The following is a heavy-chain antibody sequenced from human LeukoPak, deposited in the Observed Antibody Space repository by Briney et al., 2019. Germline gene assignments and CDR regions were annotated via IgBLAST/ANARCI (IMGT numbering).Heavy chain of an antibody. CDR2: IRYDGSNK. CDR1: GFSFSSDG. CDR3: AKDSFSGYSYGYLTY. V-gene: IGHV3-30*02. Sequence: GGSLRLSCSASGFSFSSDGTSWVRQAPGKGLEWVAFIRYDGSNKYYADSVKGRFTISRDNSKNTLYLQMNSLRAEDTAVYYCAKDSFSGYSYGYLTYWGQGTLVTVSS. J-gene: IGHJ4*02. D-gene: IGHD5-18*01.